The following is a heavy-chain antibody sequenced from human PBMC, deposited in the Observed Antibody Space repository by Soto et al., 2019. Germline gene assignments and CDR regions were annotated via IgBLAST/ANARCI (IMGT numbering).Heavy chain of an antibody. Sequence: QVHLVQSGAEVKKPGASVKVSCQGSGYAFTTYGITWVRQAPGQGLEWMGWTSAHNGNTNYAQKLQGRVTWTRDTSTSTAYMELRSLRYDDTAVYYCARGRYGDYWGQGALVTVSS. CDR3: ARGRYGDY. D-gene: IGHD1-1*01. CDR1: GYAFTTYG. V-gene: IGHV1-18*01. J-gene: IGHJ4*02. CDR2: TSAHNGNT.